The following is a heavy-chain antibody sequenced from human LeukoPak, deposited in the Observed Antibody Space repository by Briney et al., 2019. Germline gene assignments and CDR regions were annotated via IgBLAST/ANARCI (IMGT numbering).Heavy chain of an antibody. V-gene: IGHV1-2*02. D-gene: IGHD3-22*01. CDR2: INPNSGGT. J-gene: IGHJ5*02. Sequence: GASVKVSCKASGYTFTGYYMRRVRQAPGQGLEWMRWINPNSGGTNYAQKFQGRVTMTRDTSISTAYLELSRLRSDDTAVYYCARVYYYDSSGYYYAVGWVDPWGQGTLVTVSS. CDR1: GYTFTGYY. CDR3: ARVYYYDSSGYYYAVGWVDP.